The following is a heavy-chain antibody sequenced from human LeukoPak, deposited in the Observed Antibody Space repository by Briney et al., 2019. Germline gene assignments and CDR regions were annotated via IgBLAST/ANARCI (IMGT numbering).Heavy chain of an antibody. CDR2: INPSGGST. D-gene: IGHD6-13*01. Sequence: ASVKVSCKASGYTFTTYPMNWVRQAPGQGLEWMGIINPSGGSTSYAQKFQGRVTMTRDMSTSTVYMELSSLRSEGTAVYYCARDPPIAAAGSYAFDIWGQGTMVTVSS. J-gene: IGHJ3*02. V-gene: IGHV1-46*01. CDR3: ARDPPIAAAGSYAFDI. CDR1: GYTFTTYP.